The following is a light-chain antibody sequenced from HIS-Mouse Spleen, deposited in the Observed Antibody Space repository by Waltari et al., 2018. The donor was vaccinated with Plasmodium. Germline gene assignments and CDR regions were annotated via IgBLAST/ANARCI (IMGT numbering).Light chain of an antibody. J-gene: IGKJ1*01. CDR2: AAS. V-gene: IGKV1D-8*02. Sequence: AIWMTQSPSSLSASSGDRATLSCRMSQGISSNLAWYQQKPGKAPELLIYAASTMQSGVPSRFSGSGSGTDFTLTISSLQSEDFATYYCQQYYSCPHTFGQGTKVEIK. CDR3: QQYYSCPHT. CDR1: QGISSN.